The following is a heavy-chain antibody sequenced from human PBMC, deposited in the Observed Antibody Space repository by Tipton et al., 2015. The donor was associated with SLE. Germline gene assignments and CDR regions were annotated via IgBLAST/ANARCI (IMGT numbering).Heavy chain of an antibody. CDR2: IYYSGST. D-gene: IGHD3-22*01. Sequence: TLSLTCTVSGGSISTNYWSWIRQPPGKGLEWIGYIYYSGSTNYNPSLKSRVTISVDTSKNQFSLKLSSVTAADTAVYYCARTPYYYDSSGYYPFDYWGQGTLVTVSS. J-gene: IGHJ4*02. V-gene: IGHV4-59*08. CDR1: GGSISTNY. CDR3: ARTPYYYDSSGYYPFDY.